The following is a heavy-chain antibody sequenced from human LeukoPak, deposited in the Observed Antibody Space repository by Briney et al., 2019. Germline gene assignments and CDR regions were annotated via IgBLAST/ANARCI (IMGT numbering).Heavy chain of an antibody. J-gene: IGHJ4*02. Sequence: SGGSLRLSCAASGFTFSSYGMHWVRQAPGKGLEWVAFIRYDGSNKYYADSVKGRFTISRDNSKNTLYLQMNSLRAEDTAVYYCAKVRSPYGDYETYFDYWGQGTLVTVSS. CDR2: IRYDGSNK. CDR3: AKVRSPYGDYETYFDY. CDR1: GFTFSSYG. V-gene: IGHV3-30*02. D-gene: IGHD4-17*01.